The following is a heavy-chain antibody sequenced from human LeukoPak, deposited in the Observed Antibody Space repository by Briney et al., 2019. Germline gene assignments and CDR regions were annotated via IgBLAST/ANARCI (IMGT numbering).Heavy chain of an antibody. V-gene: IGHV3-30*02. Sequence: PGGSLRLSCAASGFTFSSYGMHWVRQAPGKGLEWVSFITYDGSGTYYGDSVKGRFTISRDNSKNTLYLQMNSLRAEDTAVYYCAKDEAGHYATVIDYWGQGALVTVSS. CDR2: ITYDGSGT. CDR1: GFTFSSYG. J-gene: IGHJ4*02. D-gene: IGHD4-17*01. CDR3: AKDEAGHYATVIDY.